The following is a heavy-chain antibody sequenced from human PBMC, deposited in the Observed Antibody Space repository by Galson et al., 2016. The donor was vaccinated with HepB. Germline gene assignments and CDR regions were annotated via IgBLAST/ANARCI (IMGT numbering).Heavy chain of an antibody. D-gene: IGHD2-15*01. CDR2: ISSSSSSI. CDR3: ATQYCSVGSCYSAAPGYWYFDL. V-gene: IGHV3-48*02. Sequence: SLRLSCAASGFTFSSYTMNWVRQAPGKGLEWVSYISSSSSSIYYADSVKGRFTISRDNAKNSLYLQMNSLRDEDTAVYYCATQYCSVGSCYSAAPGYWYFDLWGRGTLVTVSS. J-gene: IGHJ2*01. CDR1: GFTFSSYT.